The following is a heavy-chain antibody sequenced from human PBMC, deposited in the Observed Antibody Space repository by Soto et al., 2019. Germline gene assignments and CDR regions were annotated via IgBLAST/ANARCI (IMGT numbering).Heavy chain of an antibody. V-gene: IGHV3-23*01. Sequence: GGSLRLSFAASGFTFSSYAMSWVRQAPGKGLEWVSAISGSGGSTYYADSVKGRFTISRDNSKNTLYLQMNSLRAEDTAVYYCAKVPFVVAVAAMDXWGQGTLLTVSX. CDR3: AKVPFVVAVAAMDX. CDR1: GFTFSSYA. J-gene: IGHJ4*02. CDR2: ISGSGGST. D-gene: IGHD2-15*01.